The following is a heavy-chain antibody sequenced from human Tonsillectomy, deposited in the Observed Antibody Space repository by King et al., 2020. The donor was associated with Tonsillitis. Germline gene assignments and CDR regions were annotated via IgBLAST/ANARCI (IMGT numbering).Heavy chain of an antibody. Sequence: VQLVESGGGLVQPGGSLRLSCAASGFTVRSDYLSWVRQAPGKGLEWVSVIYGGGTIYYADSVKGRFSISRDKSKNMLYLQMNSLRADDTALYYWARDLMGALGAMGSWGQGTLVTVSS. CDR2: IYGGGTI. D-gene: IGHD1-26*01. J-gene: IGHJ5*02. CDR3: ARDLMGALGAMGS. CDR1: GFTVRSDY. V-gene: IGHV3-66*01.